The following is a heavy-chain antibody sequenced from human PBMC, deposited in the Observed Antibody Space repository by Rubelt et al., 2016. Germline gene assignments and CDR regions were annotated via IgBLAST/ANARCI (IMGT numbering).Heavy chain of an antibody. Sequence: QLQLQESGPGLVKPSETLSLTCTVSGGSISSSSYYWGWIRQPPGKGLEWIGSIYYSGSTYYNPSLKSRVTIAVDTAKNQFSLKLSSVTAADTAGYYCASHIDGYGYYWGQGTLVTVSS. D-gene: IGHD5-24*01. CDR1: GGSISSSSYY. CDR3: ASHIDGYGYY. CDR2: IYYSGST. J-gene: IGHJ4*02. V-gene: IGHV4-39*01.